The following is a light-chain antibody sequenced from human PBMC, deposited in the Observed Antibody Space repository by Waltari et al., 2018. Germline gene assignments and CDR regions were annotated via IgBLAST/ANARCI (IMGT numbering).Light chain of an antibody. V-gene: IGKV1-39*01. CDR1: QSISTY. J-gene: IGKJ1*01. CDR2: AAS. Sequence: DIQMTQSPSSLSASVGDRVTITCRASQSISTYLNWYQQKPGKAPKLLICAASILQSGVQSSCSGSGSGTDFTVTISSLQPEDFATCDCQQSYSSPRTFGQGTKVEIK. CDR3: QQSYSSPRT.